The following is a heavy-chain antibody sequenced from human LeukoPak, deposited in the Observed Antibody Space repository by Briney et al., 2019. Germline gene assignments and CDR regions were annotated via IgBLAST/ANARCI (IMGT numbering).Heavy chain of an antibody. Sequence: ASVKVSCKASGYTFTNYGISWVRQAPGQGLEWMGWISGYNGHTNYAQKLQGRVTMTTDTSTSTAYMELRSLRSDDTAVYYCAREETHLGGYSYGSRAPGGWFDPWGQGTLVTVSS. CDR3: AREETHLGGYSYGSRAPGGWFDP. D-gene: IGHD5-18*01. CDR2: ISGYNGHT. J-gene: IGHJ5*02. V-gene: IGHV1-18*01. CDR1: GYTFTNYG.